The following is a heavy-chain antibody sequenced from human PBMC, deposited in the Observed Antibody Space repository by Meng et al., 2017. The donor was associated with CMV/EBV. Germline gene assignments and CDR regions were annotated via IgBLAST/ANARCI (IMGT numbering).Heavy chain of an antibody. CDR1: GYTFTSYG. D-gene: IGHD1-26*01. J-gene: IGHJ6*02. V-gene: IGHV1-18*01. CDR3: ARDKSVVGSYYYYYGMDV. Sequence: ASVKVSCKASGYTFTSYGISWVRHATGQGLEWMGWISAYNGNTNYAQKLQGRVTMTTDPSTSTAYMELRSLRSDDTTVYYCARDKSVVGSYYYYYGMDVWGQGTTVTVSS. CDR2: ISAYNGNT.